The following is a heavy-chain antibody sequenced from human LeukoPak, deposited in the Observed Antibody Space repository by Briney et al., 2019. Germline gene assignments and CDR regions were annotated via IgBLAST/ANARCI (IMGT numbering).Heavy chain of an antibody. Sequence: GGSLRLSCAASGFTFSNYWMSWVRQAPGKGLEWVANIKQDGSDKYYVDSVKGRFTNSRDNAKNSLYLQMNSLRAEDTAVYYCARFSSSPCCSFDYWGQGTLVTVSS. CDR2: IKQDGSDK. CDR3: ARFSSSPCCSFDY. D-gene: IGHD6-6*01. CDR1: GFTFSNYW. J-gene: IGHJ4*02. V-gene: IGHV3-7*01.